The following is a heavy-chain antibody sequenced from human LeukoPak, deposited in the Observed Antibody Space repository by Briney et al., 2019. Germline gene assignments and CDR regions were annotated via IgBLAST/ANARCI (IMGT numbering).Heavy chain of an antibody. V-gene: IGHV4-34*01. J-gene: IGHJ5*02. CDR3: ARRGLYYYGSGSYNWFDP. CDR2: INHSGST. CDR1: GGSFSGYY. D-gene: IGHD3-10*01. Sequence: RPSETLSLTCAVYGGSFSGYYWSWIRQPPGKGLEWIGEINHSGSTNYNPSLKSRVTISVDTSKNQFSLKLSSVTAADTAVYYCARRGLYYYGSGSYNWFDPWGQGTLVTVSS.